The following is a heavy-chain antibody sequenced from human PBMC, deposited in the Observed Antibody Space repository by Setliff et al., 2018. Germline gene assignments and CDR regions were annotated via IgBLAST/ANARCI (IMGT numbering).Heavy chain of an antibody. CDR2: LSDSGST. CDR1: GGSISSGYY. J-gene: IGHJ6*02. D-gene: IGHD3-22*01. V-gene: IGHV4-38-2*02. CDR3: ARHRGYSSPSLEYYYYGLNV. Sequence: PSETLSLTCTVSGGSISSGYYWGWVRQPPGKGLEWLGTLSDSGSTYYNPSFKGRVTISEHSSQTQFFLELSSVTAADTAVYYCARHRGYSSPSLEYYYYGLNVWGQGTTVTVSS.